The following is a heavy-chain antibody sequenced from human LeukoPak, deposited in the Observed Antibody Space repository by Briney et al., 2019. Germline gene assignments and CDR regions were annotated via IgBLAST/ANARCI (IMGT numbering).Heavy chain of an antibody. CDR1: GGSFSGYY. J-gene: IGHJ5*02. V-gene: IGHV4-59*01. Sequence: SETLSLTCAVYGGSFSGYYWSWIRQPPGKGLEWIGYIYYSGSTNYNPSLKSRVTISVDTSKNQFSLKLSSVTAADTAVYYCARIRESLYYDSSGYRSVLSWFDPWGQGTLVTVSS. CDR2: IYYSGST. CDR3: ARIRESLYYDSSGYRSVLSWFDP. D-gene: IGHD3-22*01.